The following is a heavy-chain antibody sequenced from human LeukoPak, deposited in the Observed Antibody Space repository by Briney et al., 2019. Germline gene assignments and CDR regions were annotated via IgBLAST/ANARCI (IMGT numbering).Heavy chain of an antibody. J-gene: IGHJ3*01. Sequence: PGPSLRVSCVASAFTFATYAMTWVRLTPGKGLDWVSSIGGSGTYTSYAESVRGRFIISRDNSKNTLYLQMNSLRAEDTDVYYCGRDPNGDYVGAFEFWGQGTSVRVSS. V-gene: IGHV3-23*01. D-gene: IGHD4-17*01. CDR2: IGGSGTYT. CDR3: GRDPNGDYVGAFEF. CDR1: AFTFATYA.